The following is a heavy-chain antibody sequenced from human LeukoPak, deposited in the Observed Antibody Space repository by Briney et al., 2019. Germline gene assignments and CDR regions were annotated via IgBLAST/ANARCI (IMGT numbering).Heavy chain of an antibody. J-gene: IGHJ3*02. CDR3: ARRMATVTDAFDI. V-gene: IGHV4-59*08. Sequence: SETLSLTCNVSGDSLTSNFWSWLRQTPGKGLEWIGYVFHSGTTNYSPSLKSRVTISLDTSKKQIYLRLASVTAADTALYYCARRMATVTDAFDIWGRGTMVSVSS. CDR1: GDSLTSNF. CDR2: VFHSGTT. D-gene: IGHD5-24*01.